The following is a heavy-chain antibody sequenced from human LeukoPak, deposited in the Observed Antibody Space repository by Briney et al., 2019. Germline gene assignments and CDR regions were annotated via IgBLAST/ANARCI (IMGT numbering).Heavy chain of an antibody. CDR2: ISGSGGVT. V-gene: IGHV3-23*01. D-gene: IGHD1-26*01. J-gene: IGHJ5*02. CDR3: AKGRGSYYTP. Sequence: GGSLRLSCAASGFTFSYYAVSWVREAPGKGLEWVSAISGSGGVTYYADSVKGRFTISRDNSKNTLYLQMNSLRAEDTAVYYCAKGRGSYYTPWGQGTLVTVSS. CDR1: GFTFSYYA.